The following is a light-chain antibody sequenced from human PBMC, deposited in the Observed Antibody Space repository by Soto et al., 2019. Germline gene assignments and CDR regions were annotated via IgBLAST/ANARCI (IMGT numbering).Light chain of an antibody. V-gene: IGKV1-9*01. Sequence: DIQLTQSPSFLSASVGDRVSITCRASQVINAYLAWYQQKSGEAPKLLIHTASTLQSGVPSRFSGSGYGTEFTLSITGLQPEDFATYYCPQRSDYPITFGQGTRLDMK. CDR1: QVINAY. J-gene: IGKJ5*01. CDR2: TAS. CDR3: PQRSDYPIT.